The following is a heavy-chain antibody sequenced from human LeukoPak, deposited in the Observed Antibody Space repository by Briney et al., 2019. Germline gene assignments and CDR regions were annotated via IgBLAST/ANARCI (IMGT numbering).Heavy chain of an antibody. CDR3: ARGRMIVVVITREEYFQH. CDR2: ISGSGGSI. Sequence: GGSLRLSCAASGFTFSDYYMSWIRQAPGKGLEWVSYISGSGGSIYYADSVKGRFTISRDNSKNTLYLQMNSLRAEDTAVYYCARGRMIVVVITREEYFQHWGQGTLVTVSS. J-gene: IGHJ1*01. CDR1: GFTFSDYY. V-gene: IGHV3-11*01. D-gene: IGHD3-22*01.